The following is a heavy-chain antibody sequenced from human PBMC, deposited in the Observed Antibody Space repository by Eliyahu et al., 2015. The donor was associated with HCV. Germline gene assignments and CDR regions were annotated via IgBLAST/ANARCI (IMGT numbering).Heavy chain of an antibody. CDR2: IYPSGTT. CDR1: GDSIGSIAW. J-gene: IGHJ4*02. Sequence: QVQLQESGPGLVKPSGTLSLTCAVSGDSIGSIAWWTWVRQPPGAGAGGIGGIYPSGTTNYNPSLKSRVTISADMSKNQFSLTLTSVTAADTAMYYCAKNPNWSFDDWGQESLTTVSS. V-gene: IGHV4-4*02. D-gene: IGHD1-20*01. CDR3: AKNPNWSFDD.